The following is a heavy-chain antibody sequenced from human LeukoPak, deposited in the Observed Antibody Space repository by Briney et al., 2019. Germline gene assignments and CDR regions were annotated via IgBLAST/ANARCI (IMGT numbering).Heavy chain of an antibody. CDR2: ISSSSSYI. CDR3: ARDLSSSSNY. CDR1: GFTFSDHY. D-gene: IGHD6-6*01. Sequence: GGSLRLSCAASGFTFSDHYMSWIRQAPGKGLEWVSSISSSSSYIYYADSVKGRFTISRDNAKNSLYLQMNSLRAEDTAVYYCARDLSSSSNYWGQGTLVTVSS. J-gene: IGHJ4*02. V-gene: IGHV3-11*06.